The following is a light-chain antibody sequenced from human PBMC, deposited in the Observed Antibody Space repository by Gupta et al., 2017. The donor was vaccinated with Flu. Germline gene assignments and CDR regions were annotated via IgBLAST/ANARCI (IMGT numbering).Light chain of an antibody. J-gene: IGKJ2*03. CDR3: QHYNGFSGS. V-gene: IGKV1-5*03. Sequence: DIQMTQSPSTLSAFVGDRVTTTCRASQSVSSWLAWYQQKLGKAPKLLIYRASSLQSGVPSRFSGSGSGTEFTLTISSLQPDDFATYYCQHYNGFSGSFGQGTKLEIK. CDR1: QSVSSW. CDR2: RAS.